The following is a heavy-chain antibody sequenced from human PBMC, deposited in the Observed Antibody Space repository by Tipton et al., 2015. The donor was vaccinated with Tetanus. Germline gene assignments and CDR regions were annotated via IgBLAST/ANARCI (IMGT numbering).Heavy chain of an antibody. CDR3: AKDDVSSWYTGSFDS. Sequence: QSGPEVKKPGSSVKVSCKASGGGFSKFAISWLRQAPGQGVELMGTIIPALSTTTYEQKFRGRITITADGSTSTAYMELSSLTSDDTAVYFCAKDDVSSWYTGSFDSWGQGTQVTVSS. D-gene: IGHD6-13*01. J-gene: IGHJ4*02. V-gene: IGHV1-69*15. CDR1: GGGFSKFA. CDR2: IIPALSTT.